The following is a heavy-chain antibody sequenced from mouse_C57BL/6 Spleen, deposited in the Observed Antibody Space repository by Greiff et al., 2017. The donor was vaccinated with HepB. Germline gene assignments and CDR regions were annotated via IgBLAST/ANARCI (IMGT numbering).Heavy chain of an antibody. CDR1: GYSITSGYY. Sequence: EVKLMESGPGLVKPSQSLSLTCSVTGYSITSGYYWNWIRQFPGNKLEWMGYISYDGSNNYNPSLKNRISITRDTSKNQFFLKLNSVTTEDTATYYCARRLGNYAMDYWGQGTSVTVSS. CDR2: ISYDGSN. CDR3: ARRLGNYAMDY. D-gene: IGHD4-1*01. V-gene: IGHV3-6*01. J-gene: IGHJ4*01.